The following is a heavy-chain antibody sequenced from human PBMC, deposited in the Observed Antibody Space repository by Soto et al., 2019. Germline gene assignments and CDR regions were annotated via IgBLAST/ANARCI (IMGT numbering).Heavy chain of an antibody. Sequence: QVQLQESGPGLVKSSETLSLTCTVSGGSFTDYFWTWIRQPPGKGLEWIGYIYYSGRTNYNPSLKNRVTISVDTSKNQFSLKLSSVIAADTAVYYCARVGGDDFGDSGGFDYWGQGTLVTVSS. CDR1: GGSFTDYF. D-gene: IGHD4-17*01. J-gene: IGHJ4*02. CDR3: ARVGGDDFGDSGGFDY. V-gene: IGHV4-59*01. CDR2: IYYSGRT.